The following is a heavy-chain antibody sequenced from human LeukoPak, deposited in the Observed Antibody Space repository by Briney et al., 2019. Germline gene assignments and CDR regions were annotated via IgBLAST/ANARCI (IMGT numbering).Heavy chain of an antibody. CDR3: ARSWLGVVVPAHHDY. CDR1: GGTFSSYA. CDR2: IIPILGIA. J-gene: IGHJ4*02. D-gene: IGHD2-2*01. Sequence: GASVKVSCKASGGTFSSYAISWVRQAPGQGLEWMGRIIPILGIANYAQKFQGRVTITADKSTSTAYMELSSLRSEDTAVYYCARSWLGVVVPAHHDYWGQGTLVTVSS. V-gene: IGHV1-69*04.